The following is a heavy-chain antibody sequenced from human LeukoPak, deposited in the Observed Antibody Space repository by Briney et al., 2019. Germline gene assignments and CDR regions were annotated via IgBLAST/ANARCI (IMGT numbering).Heavy chain of an antibody. Sequence: PGGSLRLSCAASGFTFSGYNMNWVRQAAGKGLEWLSYISGSSNIIDYADSVRGRFTISRDNAKNSLYLQMNNLRAGDTAMYYCARGVAGGDYWGQGTLVTVSS. CDR2: ISGSSNII. D-gene: IGHD2-15*01. CDR3: ARGVAGGDY. J-gene: IGHJ4*02. CDR1: GFTFSGYN. V-gene: IGHV3-48*01.